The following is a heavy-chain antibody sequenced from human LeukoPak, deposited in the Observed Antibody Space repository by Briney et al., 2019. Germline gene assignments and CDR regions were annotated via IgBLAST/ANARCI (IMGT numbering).Heavy chain of an antibody. D-gene: IGHD3-10*01. V-gene: IGHV4-59*12. Sequence: SETLSLTCSVSGGSITSYYWSWIRQSPGKGLEWIGYIYYSGTTNYNPSLKSRVTISVDTSKNQFSLKLSSVTAADTAVYYCARGAFGEAWFDPWGQGTLVTVSS. CDR3: ARGAFGEAWFDP. J-gene: IGHJ5*02. CDR2: IYYSGTT. CDR1: GGSITSYY.